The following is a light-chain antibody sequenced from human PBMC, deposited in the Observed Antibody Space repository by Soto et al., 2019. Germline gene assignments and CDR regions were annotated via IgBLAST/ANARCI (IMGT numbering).Light chain of an antibody. CDR2: RNN. CDR3: ATWDDSLSDVI. J-gene: IGLJ2*01. Sequence: QAVVAQPPSASGTPGQRVTISCSGSNSNIESNYVYWYQQLPGTAPKLLIYRNNQRPSGVPDRFSGSKSDTSASLAISGLRSEDEAVYYCATWDDSLSDVIFGGGTKVTVL. V-gene: IGLV1-47*01. CDR1: NSNIESNY.